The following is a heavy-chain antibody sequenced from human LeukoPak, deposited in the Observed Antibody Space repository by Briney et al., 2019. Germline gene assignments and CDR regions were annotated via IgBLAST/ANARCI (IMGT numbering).Heavy chain of an antibody. J-gene: IGHJ4*02. CDR3: AKDGREWPRSLDY. V-gene: IGHV3-23*01. CDR2: ISGSGGST. D-gene: IGHD5-12*01. Sequence: PGGSLRLSCAASGFTFSSYAMSWVRQAPGKGLEWVSGISGSGGSTYYADSVKGRFTISRDSSKNTLYLQMNSLRAEDTAVYYCAKDGREWPRSLDYWGQGTLATVSS. CDR1: GFTFSSYA.